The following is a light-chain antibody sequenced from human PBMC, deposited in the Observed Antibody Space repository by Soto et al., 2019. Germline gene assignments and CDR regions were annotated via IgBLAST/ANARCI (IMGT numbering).Light chain of an antibody. V-gene: IGKV3-11*02. CDR3: QQRSNWSTST. CDR1: QSINSF. Sequence: EIVLTQSPGTLALSHREGATLXXRASQSINSFLAWYQQRRGQAPRLVXNGASNRATGVPARCSGSGSGRDFTLTINSLEPEDYAVYYCQQRSNWSTSTFGPGTRLDNK. CDR2: GAS. J-gene: IGKJ5*01.